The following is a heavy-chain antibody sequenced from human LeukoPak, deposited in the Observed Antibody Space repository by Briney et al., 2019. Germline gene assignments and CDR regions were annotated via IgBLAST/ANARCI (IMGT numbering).Heavy chain of an antibody. CDR2: IIPIFGTA. Sequence: SVKVSCKXSGGTFSSYAISWVRQAPGQGLEWMGGIIPIFGTANYAQKFQGRVTITADESTSTAYMELSSLRSEDTAVYYCASGKKYQLLFNRFDPWGQGTLVTVSS. CDR3: ASGKKYQLLFNRFDP. D-gene: IGHD2-2*01. J-gene: IGHJ5*02. CDR1: GGTFSSYA. V-gene: IGHV1-69*01.